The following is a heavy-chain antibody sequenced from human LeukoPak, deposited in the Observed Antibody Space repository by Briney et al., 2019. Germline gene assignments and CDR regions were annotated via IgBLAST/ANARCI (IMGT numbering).Heavy chain of an antibody. D-gene: IGHD3-10*01. CDR2: IKQDGSEK. V-gene: IGHV3-7*01. J-gene: IGHJ6*02. Sequence: GGSLRLSCAASGFTFSSYWMSWVRQAPGKGLEWVANIKQDGSEKYYVDSVKGRFTISRDNAKNSLYLQMNSLRAEDTAVYYCARTHHETGYGSGSYKHYYYYGMDVWGQGTTVTVSS. CDR3: ARTHHETGYGSGSYKHYYYYGMDV. CDR1: GFTFSSYW.